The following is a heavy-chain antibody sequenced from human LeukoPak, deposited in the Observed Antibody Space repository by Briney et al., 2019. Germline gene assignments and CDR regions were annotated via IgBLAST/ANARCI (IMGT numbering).Heavy chain of an antibody. CDR1: GFTFINYW. J-gene: IGHJ4*02. Sequence: GGSLRLSCAASGFTFINYWMGWVRQAPGKGLEWVANIKQDGSETYYVDSVKGRFTISRDNSKNTLYLQMNSLRAEDTAVYYCAKEGVEMATIRGYYFDYWGQGTLVTVSS. CDR3: AKEGVEMATIRGYYFDY. D-gene: IGHD5-24*01. CDR2: IKQDGSET. V-gene: IGHV3-7*01.